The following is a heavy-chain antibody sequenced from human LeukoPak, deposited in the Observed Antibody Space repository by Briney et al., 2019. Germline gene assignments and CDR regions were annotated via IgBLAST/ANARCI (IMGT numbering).Heavy chain of an antibody. J-gene: IGHJ4*02. CDR3: AHGTTYQLDS. CDR1: GFTFSSHG. D-gene: IGHD4-17*01. CDR2: IVGGAGGT. V-gene: IGHV3-23*01. Sequence: GGTLRLSCAASGFTFSSHGMSWVRQAPGKGLEWVSGIVGGAGGTYYADSVKGRFTISRDNSRNTLYLQMNSLRAEDTAVYYCAHGTTYQLDSWGQGTLVTVSS.